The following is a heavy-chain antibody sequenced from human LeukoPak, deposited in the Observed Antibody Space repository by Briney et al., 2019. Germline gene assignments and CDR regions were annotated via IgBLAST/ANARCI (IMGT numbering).Heavy chain of an antibody. CDR2: IDPSDSYT. CDR1: GYSFTSYW. D-gene: IGHD2-15*01. J-gene: IGHJ4*02. Sequence: GESLKISCKGSGYSFTSYWISWVRQMPGKGLEWMGRIDPSDSYTNYSPSFQGHVTISADKSISTAYLQWSSLKASDTAMYYCARHRGVVAPFDYWSQGTLVTVSS. CDR3: ARHRGVVAPFDY. V-gene: IGHV5-10-1*01.